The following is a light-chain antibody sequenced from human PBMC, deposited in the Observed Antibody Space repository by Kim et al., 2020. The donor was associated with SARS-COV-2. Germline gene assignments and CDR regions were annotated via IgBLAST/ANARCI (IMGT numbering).Light chain of an antibody. CDR1: QNVNST. CDR2: CPS. Sequence: SVVQRKRAALTCRAGQNVNSTFARDQQTLGQGPRLRIYCPSTRATGIPARFSGSVSGTEVTLTNNSLQSEDFAVYYCQQYNKWPYTFGQGTKLEI. V-gene: IGKV3-15*01. CDR3: QQYNKWPYT. J-gene: IGKJ2*01.